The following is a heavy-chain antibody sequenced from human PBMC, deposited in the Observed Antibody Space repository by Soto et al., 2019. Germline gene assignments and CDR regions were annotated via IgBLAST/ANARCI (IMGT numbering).Heavy chain of an antibody. D-gene: IGHD3-22*01. CDR2: ISGSGGST. V-gene: IGHV3-23*01. CDR1: GGSISSYY. CDR3: AKGSGSNDRSY. J-gene: IGHJ4*02. Sequence: PSETLSLTCTVSGGSISSYYWSWIRQPPGKGLEWVSSISGSGGSTYYADSVKGRFTISRDNSKNTLYLQMNSLRAEDTAVYYCAKGSGSNDRSYWGQGTLVTSPQ.